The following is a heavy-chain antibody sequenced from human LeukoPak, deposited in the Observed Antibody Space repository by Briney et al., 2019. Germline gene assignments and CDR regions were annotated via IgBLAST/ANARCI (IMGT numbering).Heavy chain of an antibody. CDR1: GGSFSGYY. CDR3: ARDIAIFGVVENWFDP. Sequence: SETLSLTCAVYGGSFSGYYWSWIRQPPGKGLEWIGRIYTSGSTNYNPSLKCRVTMSVDTSKNQFSLKLSSVTAADTAVYYCARDIAIFGVVENWFDPWGQGTLVTVSS. V-gene: IGHV4-4*07. CDR2: IYTSGST. D-gene: IGHD3-3*01. J-gene: IGHJ5*02.